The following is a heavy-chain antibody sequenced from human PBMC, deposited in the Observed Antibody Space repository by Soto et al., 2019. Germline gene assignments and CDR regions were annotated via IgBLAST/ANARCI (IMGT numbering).Heavy chain of an antibody. V-gene: IGHV4-31*03. J-gene: IGHJ3*02. CDR3: ARDPRDYDILTGYYPDDAFDI. CDR2: IYYSGST. CDR1: GGSISSGGYY. D-gene: IGHD3-9*01. Sequence: QVQLQESGPGLVKPSQTLSLTCTVSGGSISSGGYYWSWIRQHPGKGLEWIGYIYYSGSTYYNPSLKSRVTISVDTSKNQFSLKLSSVTAADTAVYYCARDPRDYDILTGYYPDDAFDIWGQGTMVTVS.